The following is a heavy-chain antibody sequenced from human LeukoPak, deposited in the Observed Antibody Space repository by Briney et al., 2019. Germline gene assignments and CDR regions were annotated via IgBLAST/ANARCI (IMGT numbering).Heavy chain of an antibody. J-gene: IGHJ4*02. CDR1: GGSFSDYY. Sequence: SETLSLTCAVYGGSFSDYYWSWIRQPPGKGLEWIGEINHSGSSKYNPSIKSRVTISIDTSKNQLSLKLTSVTAADTAVYYCAAVPESYYSVYYFNYRGQGTLVTVSS. V-gene: IGHV4-34*01. CDR2: INHSGSS. D-gene: IGHD3-10*01. CDR3: AAVPESYYSVYYFNY.